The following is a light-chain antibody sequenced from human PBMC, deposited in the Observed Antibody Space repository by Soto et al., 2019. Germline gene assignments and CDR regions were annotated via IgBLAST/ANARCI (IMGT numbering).Light chain of an antibody. Sequence: QSALTQPASVSGSPGQSITISCTGTSSDVGGYNYVCWYQQHPGKAPKLMIYEVSNRPSGVSNRFSGSKSGNTASLTISGLQAEDEADYYCSSYTSSSTHVVFGGGTKVTVL. V-gene: IGLV2-14*01. CDR1: SSDVGGYNY. J-gene: IGLJ2*01. CDR3: SSYTSSSTHVV. CDR2: EVS.